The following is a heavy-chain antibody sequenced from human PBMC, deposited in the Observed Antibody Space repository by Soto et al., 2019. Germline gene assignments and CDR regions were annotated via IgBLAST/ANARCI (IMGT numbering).Heavy chain of an antibody. CDR3: ATDLTHYYDILTGYYNVPWFDP. CDR2: FDPEDGET. V-gene: IGHV1-24*01. D-gene: IGHD3-9*01. CDR1: GYTLTELS. Sequence: GASVKVSCKVSGYTLTELSMHWVRQAPGKGLEWMGGFDPEDGETIYAQKFQGRVTMTEDTSTDTAYMELSSLRSEDTAVYYCATDLTHYYDILTGYYNVPWFDPWGQGTLVTVSS. J-gene: IGHJ5*02.